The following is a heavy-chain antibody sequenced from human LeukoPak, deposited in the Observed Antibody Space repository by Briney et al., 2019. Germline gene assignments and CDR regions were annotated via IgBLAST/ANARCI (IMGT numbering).Heavy chain of an antibody. D-gene: IGHD6-19*01. J-gene: IGHJ1*01. V-gene: IGHV3-30*18. CDR3: ANGYTSGWTGYFQH. CDR1: GFTFRSYG. Sequence: GGSLRLSCAAPGFTFRSYGMHWVRQAPGKGLEWVAVISHDGSNKYYADSVKGRFTISRDNSKNTLYLQMNSLRAEDTAVYHCANGYTSGWTGYFQHWGQGTLVVVSS. CDR2: ISHDGSNK.